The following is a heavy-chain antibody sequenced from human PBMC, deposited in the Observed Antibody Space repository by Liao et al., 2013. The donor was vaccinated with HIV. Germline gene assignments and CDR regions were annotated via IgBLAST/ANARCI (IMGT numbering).Heavy chain of an antibody. V-gene: IGHV4-39*07. J-gene: IGHJ4*02. Sequence: QVQLLESGPGLVKTSETLSLKCTVSSGSINKSPYYWGWIRQPPGKGLEWIGSIFHSGNTYYNPSLKSRVTISVDTSKNQFFLKLNSVTAADTAVYYCAGTPPRGVVISHPFDFWGQGTLVTVSS. CDR2: IFHSGNT. CDR3: AGTPPRGVVISHPFDF. D-gene: IGHD3-3*01. CDR1: SGSINKSPYY.